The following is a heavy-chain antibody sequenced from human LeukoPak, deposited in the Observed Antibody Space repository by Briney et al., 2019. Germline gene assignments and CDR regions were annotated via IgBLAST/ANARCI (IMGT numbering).Heavy chain of an antibody. CDR2: ISYDGSNK. CDR3: ARGGYDSSGYYSGDY. Sequence: GGSLRLSCAASGFTFSSYAMHWVRQAPGKGLEWVAVISYDGSNKYYADSVKGRFTISRDNSKNTLYLQMNSLRAEDTAVYYCARGGYDSSGYYSGDYWGQGTLVTVSS. CDR1: GFTFSSYA. V-gene: IGHV3-30*01. J-gene: IGHJ4*02. D-gene: IGHD3-22*01.